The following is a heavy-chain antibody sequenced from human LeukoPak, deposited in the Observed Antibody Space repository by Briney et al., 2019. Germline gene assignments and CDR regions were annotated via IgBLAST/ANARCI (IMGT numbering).Heavy chain of an antibody. V-gene: IGHV4-39*01. CDR3: AGGSSATGYFDY. D-gene: IGHD2-15*01. CDR1: GGSISSSSYY. CDR2: IYYSGST. Sequence: PSETLSLTCTVSGGSISSSSYYWGWIRQPPGKGLEWIGSIYYSGSTYYNPSLKSRVTISVDTSKNQFSLKLSSVTAADTAVYYCAGGSSATGYFDYWGQGTLVTVSS. J-gene: IGHJ4*02.